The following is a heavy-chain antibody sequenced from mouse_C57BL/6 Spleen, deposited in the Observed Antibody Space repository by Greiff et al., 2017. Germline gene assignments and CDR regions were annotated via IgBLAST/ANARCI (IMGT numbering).Heavy chain of an antibody. CDR3: ARALLRRGFDY. V-gene: IGHV1-42*01. Sequence: EVQLQQSGPELVKPGASVKISCKASGYSFTGYYMNWVKQSPEKSLEWIGEINPSTGGTTYNQKFKAKATLTVDKSSSTAYMQLKSLTSEDSVVYYCARALLRRGFDYWGQGTTLTVSS. J-gene: IGHJ2*01. CDR2: INPSTGGT. D-gene: IGHD1-1*01. CDR1: GYSFTGYY.